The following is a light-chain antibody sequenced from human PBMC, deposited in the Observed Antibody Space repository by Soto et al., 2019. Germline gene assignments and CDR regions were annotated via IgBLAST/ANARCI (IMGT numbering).Light chain of an antibody. Sequence: SALTQPASGSGSPGQSIAISCTGTRSDVGAYNYVSWYQQHPGKAPKLMISEVTNRPSGVSDRFSGSKSGNTASLTISGLQAEDEADYYCSSFTSRFTFVFGHGTQVTVL. V-gene: IGLV2-14*01. CDR2: EVT. CDR3: SSFTSRFTFV. J-gene: IGLJ1*01. CDR1: RSDVGAYNY.